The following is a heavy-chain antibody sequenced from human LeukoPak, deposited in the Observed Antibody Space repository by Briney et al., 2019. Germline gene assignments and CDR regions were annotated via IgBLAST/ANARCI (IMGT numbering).Heavy chain of an antibody. CDR2: IYYSGST. CDR1: GGSISSYY. J-gene: IGHJ1*01. V-gene: IGHV4-59*01. Sequence: PSETLSPTCTVSGGSISSYYWSWIRQPPGKGLEWIGYIYYSGSTNYNPSLKSRVTISVDTSKNQFSLKLSSVTAADTAVYYCARVLAVAGTEYFQHWGQGTLVTVSS. D-gene: IGHD6-19*01. CDR3: ARVLAVAGTEYFQH.